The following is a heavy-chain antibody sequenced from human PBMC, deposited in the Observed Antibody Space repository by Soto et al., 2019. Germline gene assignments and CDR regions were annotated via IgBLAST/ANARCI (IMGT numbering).Heavy chain of an antibody. J-gene: IGHJ4*02. CDR1: GGTFSTYA. CDR3: ASGIRLWLRRINNGYSG. CDR2: IIPMFGTA. V-gene: IGHV1-69*12. D-gene: IGHD5-12*01. Sequence: QVQLVQSGAEVKKPESSVKVSCKAPGGTFSTYAISWVRQAPGQGLEWMGGIIPMFGTANYAQRLQDRVTITADESTNTVYMELSSLRSEDTAVYFCASGIRLWLRRINNGYSGWGQGTLVTVSS.